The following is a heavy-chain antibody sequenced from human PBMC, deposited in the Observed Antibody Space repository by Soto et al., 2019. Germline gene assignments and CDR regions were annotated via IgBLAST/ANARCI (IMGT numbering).Heavy chain of an antibody. CDR1: GYTFTSYG. D-gene: IGHD3-10*01. CDR2: ISAYNGNT. J-gene: IGHJ6*02. Sequence: QVQLVQSGAEVKKPGASVKVSCKASGYTFTSYGISWVRQAPGQGLEWMGWISAYNGNTNYAQKLQGRVTMTTDTSTSTADMELRSLRSDDTAVYYCAGGLYYYGSGSYYSNYYYYGMDVWGQGTTVTVSS. V-gene: IGHV1-18*01. CDR3: AGGLYYYGSGSYYSNYYYYGMDV.